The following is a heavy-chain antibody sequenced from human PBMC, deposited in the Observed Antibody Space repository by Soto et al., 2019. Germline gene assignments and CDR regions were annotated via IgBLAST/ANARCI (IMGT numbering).Heavy chain of an antibody. CDR2: IYYTGHT. CDR1: GVSINSGGYY. V-gene: IGHV4-31*03. Sequence: QVQLQESGPGLVKPSLTLSLTCSVSGVSINSGGYYWSWIRHHPGKGLEWIGYIYYTGHTFYNPSLKSRVAMSLDTSKNQFSLKLSSVTAADTAVYYCARGSQLERDALDIWGQGTMVTVSS. D-gene: IGHD1-1*01. CDR3: ARGSQLERDALDI. J-gene: IGHJ3*02.